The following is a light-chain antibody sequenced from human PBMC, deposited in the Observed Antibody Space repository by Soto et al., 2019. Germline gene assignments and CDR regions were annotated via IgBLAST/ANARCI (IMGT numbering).Light chain of an antibody. CDR3: QQLFMYPPT. V-gene: IGKV1-9*01. J-gene: IGKJ3*01. Sequence: IPLTQSPSSLSASVGGRVTITCRASQGMFNYFAWYQQKPGKAPKLLIYGASTLQRGVPSRFGGSGSGKDFTLTVSSLQPEDFATYYCQQLFMYPPTFGPGTKVDIK. CDR2: GAS. CDR1: QGMFNY.